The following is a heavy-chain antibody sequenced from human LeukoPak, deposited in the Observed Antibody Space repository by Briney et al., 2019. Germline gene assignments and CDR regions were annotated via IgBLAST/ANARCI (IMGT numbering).Heavy chain of an antibody. CDR3: ARDRGSGDDNWLDP. CDR2: RYYSGST. Sequence: PSETLSLTCTVSGASISSYYWSWIRQPPGKGLVWIGYRYYSGSTNYNPSLKSRVTISVDTSKNQVSLKLSSVTAADTAVYYCARDRGSGDDNWLDPWGQGTLVTVSS. J-gene: IGHJ5*02. D-gene: IGHD3-10*01. CDR1: GASISSYY. V-gene: IGHV4-59*01.